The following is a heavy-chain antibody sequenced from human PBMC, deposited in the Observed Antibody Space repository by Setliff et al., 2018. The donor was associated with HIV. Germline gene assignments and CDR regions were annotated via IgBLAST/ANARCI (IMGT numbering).Heavy chain of an antibody. D-gene: IGHD6-13*01. CDR2: INAGNGNT. Sequence: EASVKVSCKASGYTFSTYAMHWVRQAPGQRLEWMGWINAGNGNTKYSQKFQGRVTITRDTSASTAYMEVSSLRSEDTAVYYCARDFPSPDYSSSWAHLYYHYCMDVWGQGTTVTVSS. CDR1: GYTFSTYA. J-gene: IGHJ6*02. CDR3: ARDFPSPDYSSSWAHLYYHYCMDV. V-gene: IGHV1-3*01.